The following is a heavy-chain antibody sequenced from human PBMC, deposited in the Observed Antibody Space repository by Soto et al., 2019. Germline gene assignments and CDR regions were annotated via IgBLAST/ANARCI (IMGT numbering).Heavy chain of an antibody. CDR3: ASSGGSGVDY. D-gene: IGHD3-10*01. CDR1: GGTFSSYA. Sequence: GASVKVSCKASGGTFSSYAISWVRQAPGQGLEWMGGIIPIFGTANYAQKFQSRVTITADESTSTAYMELSSLRSEDTAVYYCASSGGSGVDYWGQGTLVTVSS. V-gene: IGHV1-69*13. CDR2: IIPIFGTA. J-gene: IGHJ4*02.